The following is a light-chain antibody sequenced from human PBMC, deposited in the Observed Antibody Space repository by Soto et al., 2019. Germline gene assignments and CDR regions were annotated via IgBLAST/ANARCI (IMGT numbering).Light chain of an antibody. V-gene: IGKV3-11*01. CDR2: DAS. CDR1: QSVSSY. CDR3: QQRSNWPPWT. Sequence: EIVLTQSPATLSLSPGERATLSCRASQSVSSYLAWYQQKPGQAPRLLIYDASNRATGIPARFSGSGSGTDFTLTLSSLKPEDFAVYYCQQRSNWPPWTFGQGTKVEIK. J-gene: IGKJ1*01.